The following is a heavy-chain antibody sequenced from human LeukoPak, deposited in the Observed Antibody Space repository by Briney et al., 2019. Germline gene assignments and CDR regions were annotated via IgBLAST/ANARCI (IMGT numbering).Heavy chain of an antibody. V-gene: IGHV3-30*02. CDR1: GFTFSSYG. D-gene: IGHD1-7*01. CDR2: IRYDGSNK. J-gene: IGHJ4*02. Sequence: GGSLRLSCAASGFTFSSYGMHWVRQAPGKGLEWVAFIRYDGSNKNYAESVKGRFTISRDNSENTLYLQMNSLRAEDTAVYYCASPNIPTTRTTYYFDYWGQGTLVTVSS. CDR3: ASPNIPTTRTTYYFDY.